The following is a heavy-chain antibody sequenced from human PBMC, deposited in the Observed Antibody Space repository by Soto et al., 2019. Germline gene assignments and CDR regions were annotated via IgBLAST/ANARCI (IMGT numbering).Heavy chain of an antibody. CDR1: VFTFSSYE. V-gene: IGHV3-48*03. D-gene: IGHD4-17*01. CDR2: ISSSGSTI. Sequence: GGSLGLFCATYVFTFSSYEMNWVRQAPGKGLEWVSYISSSGSTIYYADSVKGRFTISRDNAKNSLYLQMNSLRAEDTAVYYCARVSYGGNFGYWGQGTMVTVSS. J-gene: IGHJ4*02. CDR3: ARVSYGGNFGY.